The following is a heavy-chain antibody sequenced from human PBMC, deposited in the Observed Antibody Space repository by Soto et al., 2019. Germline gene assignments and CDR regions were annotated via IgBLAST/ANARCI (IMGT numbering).Heavy chain of an antibody. V-gene: IGHV3-11*01. Sequence: PGGSLRLSCAASGFTFSDYYMSWIRQAPGKGLEWVSYISSSGSTIYYADSVKGRFTISRDNAKNSLYLQMNSLRAEDTAVYYCARDKDYYYGSGSPYYYYGMDVWGQGTTVTVSS. D-gene: IGHD3-10*01. CDR1: GFTFSDYY. CDR3: ARDKDYYYGSGSPYYYYGMDV. J-gene: IGHJ6*02. CDR2: ISSSGSTI.